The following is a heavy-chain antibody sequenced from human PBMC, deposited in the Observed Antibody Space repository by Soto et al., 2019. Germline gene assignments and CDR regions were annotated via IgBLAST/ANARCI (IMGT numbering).Heavy chain of an antibody. CDR1: GGSISSYY. Sequence: SETLSLTCTVSGGSISSYYWSWIRQPPGKGLEWIGYIYYSGSTNYNPSLKSRVTISVDTSKNQFSLKLSSVTAADTAVYYCASSLITMVRGVLVDYWGQGTLVTVSS. V-gene: IGHV4-59*08. CDR2: IYYSGST. J-gene: IGHJ4*02. CDR3: ASSLITMVRGVLVDY. D-gene: IGHD3-10*01.